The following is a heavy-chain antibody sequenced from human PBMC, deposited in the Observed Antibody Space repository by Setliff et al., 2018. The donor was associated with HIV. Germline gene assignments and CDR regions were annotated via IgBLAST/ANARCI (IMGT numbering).Heavy chain of an antibody. J-gene: IGHJ6*01. Sequence: PSETLSLTCTVSGDSINSGTYYWSWIRQPAGKGLEWIGRLHLSGDTNYNPSLKSRVTMTIDTSKNQFSLKLSSVTAADTAVYYCARDNSYYYGSGSHYWYGMDVWGQGTTVTVSS. D-gene: IGHD3-10*01. V-gene: IGHV4-61*02. CDR3: ARDNSYYYGSGSHYWYGMDV. CDR1: GDSINSGTYY. CDR2: LHLSGDT.